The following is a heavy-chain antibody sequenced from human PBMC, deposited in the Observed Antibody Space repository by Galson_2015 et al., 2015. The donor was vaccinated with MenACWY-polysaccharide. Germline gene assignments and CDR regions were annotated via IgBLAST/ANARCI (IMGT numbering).Heavy chain of an antibody. CDR2: IKSKPNGGTI. V-gene: IGHV3-15*01. D-gene: IGHD2-8*02. CDR3: STGDGHTTGFDY. J-gene: IGHJ4*02. CDR1: GFIFSNAW. Sequence: SLRLSCAGSGFIFSNAWMNWVRQAPGKRLEWVGRIKSKPNGGTIEYAAPVKGRFTISRDDSKNTVYVQMNSLKTEDTAVYYCSTGDGHTTGFDYWGQGALVIVSS.